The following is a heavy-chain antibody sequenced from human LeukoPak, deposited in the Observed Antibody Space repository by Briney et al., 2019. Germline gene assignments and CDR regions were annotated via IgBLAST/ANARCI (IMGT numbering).Heavy chain of an antibody. CDR1: GYTFTSYG. J-gene: IGHJ4*02. V-gene: IGHV1-18*01. D-gene: IGHD3-9*01. CDR2: ISAYNGNT. CDR3: ARGHNYDILTGYYPHYFDY. Sequence: ASVKVSCKASGYTFTSYGISWVRQAPGQGLEWMGWISAYNGNTNYAQKLQGRVTMTTDTSTSTAYMELRSLRSDDTAVYYCARGHNYDILTGYYPHYFDYWGQGTLVTVSS.